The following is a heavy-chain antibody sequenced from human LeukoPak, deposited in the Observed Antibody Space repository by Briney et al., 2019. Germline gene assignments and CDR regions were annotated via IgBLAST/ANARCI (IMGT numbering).Heavy chain of an antibody. CDR1: GFTFSSYG. J-gene: IGHJ4*02. V-gene: IGHV3-30*02. Sequence: QVQLVESGGGVVQPGGSLRLSCAASGFTFSSYGMHWVRQAPGKGLEWVAFIRYDGSNKYYADSVKGRFTISRDNSKNALYLQMNSLRAEDTAVYYCAKDGYIGFNFDYWGQGTLVTVSS. CDR3: AKDGYIGFNFDY. CDR2: IRYDGSNK. D-gene: IGHD1-1*01.